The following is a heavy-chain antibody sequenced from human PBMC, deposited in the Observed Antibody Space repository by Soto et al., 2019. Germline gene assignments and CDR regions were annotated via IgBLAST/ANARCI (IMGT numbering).Heavy chain of an antibody. D-gene: IGHD2-15*01. CDR2: IYYTGIT. CDR3: AKYRRTDAEGYSFHY. V-gene: IGHV4-59*01. CDR1: GDSISGYY. Sequence: VQLQESGPGLVRPLETLSLTCALSGDSISGYYWSWIRQSPGKGLEWIGFIYYTGITNYNPSLKSRVTMSVDTSKCQFSLRLSSVTAADTGVYFCAKYRRTDAEGYSFHYCGQGALVTVSS. J-gene: IGHJ4*02.